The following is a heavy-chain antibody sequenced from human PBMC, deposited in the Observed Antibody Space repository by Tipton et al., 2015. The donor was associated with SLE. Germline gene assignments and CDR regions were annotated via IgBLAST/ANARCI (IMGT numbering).Heavy chain of an antibody. J-gene: IGHJ4*02. Sequence: SLRLSCATSGFTFSDHYMDWARQAPGKGPEWVGRIRNKARSYTTEYAASVRGRFTISRDVPNKSVYLQMNSLKTEDTAVYYCARSRSVEDVGMDFDYWGQGTLVTVSS. V-gene: IGHV3-72*01. CDR1: GFTFSDHY. D-gene: IGHD1-26*01. CDR2: IRNKARSYTT. CDR3: ARSRSVEDVGMDFDY.